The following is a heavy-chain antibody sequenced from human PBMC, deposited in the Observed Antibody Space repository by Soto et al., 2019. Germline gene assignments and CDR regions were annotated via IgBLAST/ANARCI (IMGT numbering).Heavy chain of an antibody. CDR1: GGSFSGYY. J-gene: IGHJ6*03. CDR2: INHSGST. V-gene: IGHV4-34*01. D-gene: IGHD6-13*01. CDR3: ASIAAAGFGNYYYYMDV. Sequence: SETLSLTCAVYGGSFSGYYWSWIRQPPGKGLEWIGEINHSGSTNYNPSLKSRDTISVDTSKNQFSLKLSSVTAADTAVYYCASIAAAGFGNYYYYMDVWGKGTTVTVSS.